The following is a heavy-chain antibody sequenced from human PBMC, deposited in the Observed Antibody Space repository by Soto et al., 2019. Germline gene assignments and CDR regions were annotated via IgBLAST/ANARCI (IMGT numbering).Heavy chain of an antibody. D-gene: IGHD2-8*01. Sequence: EVQLVESGGGLVKPGGSLRLSCAASGFTFSSYSMNWVRQAPGKGLEWVSSISSSSSYIYYADSVKGRFTISRDNAKNSLYLQMNSLRAEDTAVYYCARLVGVHDAFDIWGQGTMVTVSS. CDR3: ARLVGVHDAFDI. J-gene: IGHJ3*02. CDR2: ISSSSSYI. V-gene: IGHV3-21*01. CDR1: GFTFSSYS.